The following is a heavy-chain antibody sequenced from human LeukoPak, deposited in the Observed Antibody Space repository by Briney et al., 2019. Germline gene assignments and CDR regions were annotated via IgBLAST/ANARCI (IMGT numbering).Heavy chain of an antibody. CDR1: GFTVSNNY. J-gene: IGHJ4*02. D-gene: IGHD5-24*01. V-gene: IGHV3-53*01. CDR3: ARGFAPAYNFGVFDY. Sequence: GGSLRLSCAASGFTVSNNYMIWVRQAPGKGLEWVSLFHTGGETEYADSAKGRFTMSRDTSQNTVSLHMNSLRAEDTAVYYCARGFAPAYNFGVFDYWGQGTLVTVSS. CDR2: FHTGGET.